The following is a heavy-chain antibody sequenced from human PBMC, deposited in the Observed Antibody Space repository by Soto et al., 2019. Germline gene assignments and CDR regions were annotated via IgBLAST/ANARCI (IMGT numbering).Heavy chain of an antibody. D-gene: IGHD6-6*01. CDR1: GGTFSSNA. Sequence: VQLVQSGAAVKKPGSSVKVSCKASGGTFSSNAISWVRQAPGQGIEWMGGIIPVIGTPNYAQKLQGRVTITADASTGTADMELNSLRSEDTAVYYCASHTSSSEYYYFGIDVWGQGTTVTVSS. CDR3: ASHTSSSEYYYFGIDV. J-gene: IGHJ6*02. CDR2: IIPVIGTP. V-gene: IGHV1-69*01.